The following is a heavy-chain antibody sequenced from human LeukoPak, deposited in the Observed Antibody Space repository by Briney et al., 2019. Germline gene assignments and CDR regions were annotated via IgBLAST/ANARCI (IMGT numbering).Heavy chain of an antibody. J-gene: IGHJ4*02. Sequence: PGGSLRLSCAASGFTFDDYAMHWVRQAPGEGLEWVSGISWNSGSIGYADSVKGRFTISRDNAKNSLYLQMNSLRAEDTALYYCAKSKAEWYSSGWYYFDYWGQGTLVTVSS. V-gene: IGHV3-9*01. CDR2: ISWNSGSI. D-gene: IGHD6-19*01. CDR1: GFTFDDYA. CDR3: AKSKAEWYSSGWYYFDY.